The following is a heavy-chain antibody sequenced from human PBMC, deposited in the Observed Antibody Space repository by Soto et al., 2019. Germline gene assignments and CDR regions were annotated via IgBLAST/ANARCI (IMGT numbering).Heavy chain of an antibody. CDR1: GGSISSYY. CDR3: ARVWGAAAGANWFDP. CDR2: IYYSGST. J-gene: IGHJ5*02. D-gene: IGHD6-13*01. V-gene: IGHV4-59*01. Sequence: SETLSLTCTVSGGSISSYYWSWIRQPPGKGLEWIGYIYYSGSTNYNPSLKSRVTISVDTSKNQFSLKPSSVTAADTAVYYCARVWGAAAGANWFDPWGQGTLVTVSS.